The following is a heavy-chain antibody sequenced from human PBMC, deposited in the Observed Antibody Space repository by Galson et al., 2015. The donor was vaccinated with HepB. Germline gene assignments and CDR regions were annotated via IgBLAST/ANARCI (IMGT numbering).Heavy chain of an antibody. J-gene: IGHJ6*02. CDR3: ANCLLASDRRSSLYYFNGLDV. CDR2: VSGSGATA. Sequence: ALRLSCAFSGATSSTNTMSWVRQAPGKGLEWISVVSGSGATAHYAESVKGRFTVSRENSKNTVFLQMNSLRVEDTAVYYCANCLLASDRRSSLYYFNGLDVWGQGTTVTVFS. V-gene: IGHV3-23*01. D-gene: IGHD6-6*01. CDR1: GATSSTNT.